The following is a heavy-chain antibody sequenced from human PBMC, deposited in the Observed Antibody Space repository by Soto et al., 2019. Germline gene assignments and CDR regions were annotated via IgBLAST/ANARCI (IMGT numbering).Heavy chain of an antibody. J-gene: IGHJ2*01. V-gene: IGHV3-23*01. CDR1: GFTFSSDA. CDR3: AKGGFRLRIEP. D-gene: IGHD5-12*01. Sequence: GGSLRLSFAASGFTFSSDAMSWVRQAPGKGLEWVSAISGSGGSTYYAGSVKGRFTISRDNSKNTLYLQMNSLRAEDTAVYYCAKGGFRLRIEPWGRGIQVRVYS. CDR2: ISGSGGST.